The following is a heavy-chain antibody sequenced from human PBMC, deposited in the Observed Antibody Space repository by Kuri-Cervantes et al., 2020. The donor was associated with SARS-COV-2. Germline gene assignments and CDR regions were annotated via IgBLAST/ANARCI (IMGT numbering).Heavy chain of an antibody. CDR3: ARAGYYFDY. CDR1: GGSISSYY. CDR2: IYYSGST. J-gene: IGHJ4*02. V-gene: IGHV4-59*01. Sequence: SETLSLTCTVSGGSISSYYWSWIRQPPGKGLEWVGYIYYSGSTNYNPSLKSRVTISVDTSKNQFSLKLSSVTAADTAVYYCARAGYYFDYWGQGTLVTVSS.